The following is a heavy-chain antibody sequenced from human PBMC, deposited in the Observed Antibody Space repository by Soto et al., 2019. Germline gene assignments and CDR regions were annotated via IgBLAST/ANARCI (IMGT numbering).Heavy chain of an antibody. Sequence: SETLSLTCTVSGGSISSYYWSWIRQPARKGLEWIGRIYTSGSTNYNPSLKSRAAISIDTSKNQFSLKLSSVTAADTAVYYCARDWYRDGYNGGYFDYWGQGTPVTVTS. V-gene: IGHV4-4*07. J-gene: IGHJ4*02. CDR3: ARDWYRDGYNGGYFDY. CDR2: IYTSGST. D-gene: IGHD5-18*01. CDR1: GGSISSYY.